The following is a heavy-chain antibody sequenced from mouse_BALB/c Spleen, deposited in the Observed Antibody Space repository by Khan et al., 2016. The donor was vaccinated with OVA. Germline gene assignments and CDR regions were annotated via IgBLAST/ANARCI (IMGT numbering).Heavy chain of an antibody. J-gene: IGHJ3*01. CDR3: ARNYDYDEGLAY. D-gene: IGHD2-4*01. V-gene: IGHV2-2*02. CDR2: IWSGGST. Sequence: VQLVESGPGLVQPSQSLSITCTVSGFSLTTYGVHWVRQSPGKGLEWLGVIWSGGSTDSNAPFISRLSISKDSSKSQVFFKMNSLQVNDTAIYYCARNYDYDEGLAYWGQGTLVTVSA. CDR1: GFSLTTYG.